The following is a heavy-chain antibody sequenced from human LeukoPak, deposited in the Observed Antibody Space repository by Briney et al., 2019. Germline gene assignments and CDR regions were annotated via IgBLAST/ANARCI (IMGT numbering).Heavy chain of an antibody. CDR2: IYYSGST. V-gene: IGHV4-59*08. CDR1: GGSISSYY. D-gene: IGHD5-12*01. Sequence: PSETLSLTCTVSGGSISSYYWSWIRQPPGKGLEWIGYIYYSGSTNYNPSLKSRVTISVDTSKNQFSLKLSSVTAADTAVYYCARHPQRGNYDHYYYGMDVWGQGTTVTVSS. J-gene: IGHJ6*02. CDR3: ARHPQRGNYDHYYYGMDV.